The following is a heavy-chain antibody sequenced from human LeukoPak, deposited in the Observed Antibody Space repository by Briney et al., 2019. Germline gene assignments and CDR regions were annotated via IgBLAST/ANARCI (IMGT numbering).Heavy chain of an antibody. V-gene: IGHV3-21*01. D-gene: IGHD2-15*01. Sequence: GGSLRLSCAASGFAVSDYTLNWVRQAPGKGLEWISSISRSQTYIYYADSVKGRFAISKDNADNSLYLQMNSLRAEDTAVYYCAKHGLPLVVISAPLDYWGQGTLVTVSS. CDR3: AKHGLPLVVISAPLDY. J-gene: IGHJ4*02. CDR1: GFAVSDYT. CDR2: ISRSQTYI.